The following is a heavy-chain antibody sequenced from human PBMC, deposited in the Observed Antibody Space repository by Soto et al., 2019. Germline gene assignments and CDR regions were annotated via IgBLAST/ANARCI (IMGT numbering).Heavy chain of an antibody. CDR3: ARVPYY. CDR1: GGSITRGGYY. V-gene: IGHV4-31*03. D-gene: IGHD2-2*01. CDR2: IYNSGTT. J-gene: IGHJ4*02. Sequence: TVSLTCTVSGGSITRGGYYWSWIRQHLGKGLEWIGYIYNSGTTYYNPSLKSRVTISVDTSKNQFSLKLSSVTAADTAEYYCARVPYYWGQGSQVTVSA.